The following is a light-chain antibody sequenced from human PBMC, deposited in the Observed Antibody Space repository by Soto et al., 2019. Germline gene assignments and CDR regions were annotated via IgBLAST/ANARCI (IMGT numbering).Light chain of an antibody. CDR3: CSYARSNFVV. J-gene: IGLJ2*01. V-gene: IGLV2-23*01. Sequence: QSVLTQPASVSGSPGQSVTISCTGTSSGVGAYNYVSWYQQHPGKAPKLIIYEGSKRPSGVSNRFSGSKSGNTASLTISGLQTEDEADYYCCSYARSNFVVFGGGTKVTVL. CDR1: SSGVGAYNY. CDR2: EGS.